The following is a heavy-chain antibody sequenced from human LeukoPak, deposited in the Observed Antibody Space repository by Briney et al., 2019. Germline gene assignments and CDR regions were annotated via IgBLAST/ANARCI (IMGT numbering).Heavy chain of an antibody. D-gene: IGHD5-24*01. CDR1: GFTFSSYS. CDR2: ISSSSSYI. CDR3: ARAHRDGYNSV. V-gene: IGHV3-21*01. J-gene: IGHJ4*02. Sequence: GGSLRLSCAAPGFTFSSYSMNWVRQAPGKGLEWVSSISSSSSYIYYADSVKGRFTISRDNAKNSLYLQMNSLRAEDTAVYYCARAHRDGYNSVWGQGTLVTVSS.